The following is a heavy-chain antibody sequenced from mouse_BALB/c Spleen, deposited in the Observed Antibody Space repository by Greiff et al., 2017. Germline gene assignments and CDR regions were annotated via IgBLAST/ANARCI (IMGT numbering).Heavy chain of an antibody. Sequence: VQLKESGAELVRPGALVKLSCKASGFNIKDYYMHWVKQRPEQGLEWIGWIDPENGNTIYDPKFQGKASITADTSSNTAYLQLSSLTSEDTAVYYCATALMDYWGQGTSVTVSS. CDR1: GFNIKDYY. CDR3: ATALMDY. V-gene: IGHV14-1*02. CDR2: IDPENGNT. J-gene: IGHJ4*01.